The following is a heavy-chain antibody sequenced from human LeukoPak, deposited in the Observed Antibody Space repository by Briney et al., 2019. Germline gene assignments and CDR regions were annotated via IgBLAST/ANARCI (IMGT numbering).Heavy chain of an antibody. J-gene: IGHJ4*02. D-gene: IGHD2-15*01. CDR1: GFTVSSSY. CDR3: SRQSRYCSGDNCYSGLDS. Sequence: PGGSLRLSCAVSGFTVSSSYMTWVRQAPGKGLEWVSIIYSAGNTYYADSVRGRFTISRDNSKNTLYLQMNSLRAEDTAVYYCSRQSRYCSGDNCYSGLDSWGQGTLVTVSS. CDR2: IYSAGNT. V-gene: IGHV3-53*01.